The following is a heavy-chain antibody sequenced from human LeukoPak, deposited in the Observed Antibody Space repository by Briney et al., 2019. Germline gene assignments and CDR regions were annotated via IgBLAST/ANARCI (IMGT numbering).Heavy chain of an antibody. CDR2: ISGSGGST. Sequence: QAGGSLRLSCAASGFTFSSYAMSWVRQAPGKGLEWVSAISGSGGSTYYADSVKGRFTISRDNSKNTLYLQMNSLRAEDTAAYYCAKGPRGDFWSGYFFDYWGQGTLVTVSS. J-gene: IGHJ4*02. D-gene: IGHD3-3*01. CDR3: AKGPRGDFWSGYFFDY. CDR1: GFTFSSYA. V-gene: IGHV3-23*01.